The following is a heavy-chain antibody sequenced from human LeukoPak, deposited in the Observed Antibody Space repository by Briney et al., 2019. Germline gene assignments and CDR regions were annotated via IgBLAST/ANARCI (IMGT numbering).Heavy chain of an antibody. CDR3: TRRRYCSSTSCSYFDY. V-gene: IGHV3-49*03. D-gene: IGHD2-2*01. Sequence: GGSLRLSCAASGFNFSDYYMIWIRQAPGKGLEWVGFIRSKAYGGTTEYAASVKGRFTISRDDSKSIAYLQMNSLKTEDTAVYYCTRRRYCSSTSCSYFDYWGQGTLVTVSS. CDR1: GFNFSDYY. J-gene: IGHJ4*02. CDR2: IRSKAYGGTT.